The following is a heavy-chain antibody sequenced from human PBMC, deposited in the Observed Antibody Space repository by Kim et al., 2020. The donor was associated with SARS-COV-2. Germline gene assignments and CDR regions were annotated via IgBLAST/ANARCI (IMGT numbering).Heavy chain of an antibody. V-gene: IGHV1-69*13. CDR1: GGTFSSYA. D-gene: IGHD5-18*01. Sequence: SVKVSCKASGGTFSSYAISWVRQAPGQGLEWMGGIIPIFGTANYAQKFQGRVTITADESTSTAYMELSSLRSEDTAVYYCARGDVDTAMAPLDYWGQGTLVTVSS. CDR3: ARGDVDTAMAPLDY. CDR2: IIPIFGTA. J-gene: IGHJ4*02.